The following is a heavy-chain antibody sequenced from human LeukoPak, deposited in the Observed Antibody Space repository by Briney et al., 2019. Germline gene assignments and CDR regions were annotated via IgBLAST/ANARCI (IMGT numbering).Heavy chain of an antibody. CDR1: GGSISSYY. CDR2: IYNTGST. J-gene: IGHJ6*03. V-gene: IGHV4-59*01. CDR3: ARAGYSFEYYYYYYYMDV. Sequence: SETLSLTCTVSGGSISSYYWSWIRQPPGKGLEWIGYIYNTGSTTYNPSLKSRVTMSVDTSKNQFSLKLNSVTAADTAVYYCARAGYSFEYYYYYYYMDVWGKGTTVTISS. D-gene: IGHD5-18*01.